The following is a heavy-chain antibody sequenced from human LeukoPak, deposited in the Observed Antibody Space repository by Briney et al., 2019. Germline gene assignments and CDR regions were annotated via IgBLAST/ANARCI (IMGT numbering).Heavy chain of an antibody. CDR3: ARERDGYNSLYFDY. J-gene: IGHJ4*02. Sequence: SQTLSLTCTVSGGSISSYYWSWIRQPSGKGLDWMGYIYYSGSTNYNLSLKSRVTISVDTSKNQFSLNLSSVTAADTAVYYCARERDGYNSLYFDYWGQGTLVTVSS. D-gene: IGHD5-24*01. V-gene: IGHV4-59*01. CDR2: IYYSGST. CDR1: GGSISSYY.